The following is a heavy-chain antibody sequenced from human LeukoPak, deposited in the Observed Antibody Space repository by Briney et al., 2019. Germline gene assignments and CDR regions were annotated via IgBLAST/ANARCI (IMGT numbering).Heavy chain of an antibody. J-gene: IGHJ3*02. CDR2: INPSGGST. Sequence: ASVKVSCKASGYTFTSYYMHWVRQAPGQGLEWMGIINPSGGSTSYAQKFQGRVTMTRDTSTSTVYMELSSLRSGDTAVYYCAREGGVVVVPNSSEDAFDIWGQGTMITVSS. CDR3: AREGGVVVVPNSSEDAFDI. V-gene: IGHV1-46*01. CDR1: GYTFTSYY. D-gene: IGHD3-22*01.